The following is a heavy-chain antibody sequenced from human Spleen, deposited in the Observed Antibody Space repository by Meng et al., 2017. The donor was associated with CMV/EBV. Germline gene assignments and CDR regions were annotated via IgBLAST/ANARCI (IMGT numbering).Heavy chain of an antibody. CDR1: GFTFSDYQ. D-gene: IGHD6-19*01. CDR2: IGSSGGTT. J-gene: IGHJ3*02. Sequence: GGSLRLSCAASGFTFSDYQMSWIRQTPGKGLESVSCIGSSGGTTYYADSVRGRFTISRDNVKNVLFLQMSSLRVEDTAVYYCARDLGDSSGWEDPFEIWGQGTMVTVSS. CDR3: ARDLGDSSGWEDPFEI. V-gene: IGHV3-11*04.